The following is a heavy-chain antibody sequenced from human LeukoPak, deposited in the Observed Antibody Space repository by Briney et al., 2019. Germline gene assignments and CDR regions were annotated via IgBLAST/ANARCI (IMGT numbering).Heavy chain of an antibody. Sequence: GGSLRLSCAASGFIFNNYWMTWVRQAPGKGLELVANIKQDGSQKYYVDSVKGRFTISRDNARNSLFLQMNSLRAEDTAVYYCARIGYSSSSLDYWGQGNPLVTVSS. J-gene: IGHJ4*02. V-gene: IGHV3-7*01. CDR2: IKQDGSQK. D-gene: IGHD6-6*01. CDR3: ARIGYSSSSLDY. CDR1: GFIFNNYW.